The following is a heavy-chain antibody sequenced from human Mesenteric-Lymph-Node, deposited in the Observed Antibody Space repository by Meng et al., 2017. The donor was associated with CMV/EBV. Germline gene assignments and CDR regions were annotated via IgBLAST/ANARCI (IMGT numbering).Heavy chain of an antibody. J-gene: IGHJ4*02. CDR1: GYTFTGYY. CDR2: ISPNSGGT. V-gene: IGHV1-2*02. Sequence: ASVKVSCKASGYTFTGYYMHWVRQAPGQGLEWMGWISPNSGGTNFAQKFQGRVTLTRDTSISTAYMELNRLRSDDTAVYYCARGNPMRSFDSWGQGTLVTVSS. CDR3: ARGNPMRSFDS.